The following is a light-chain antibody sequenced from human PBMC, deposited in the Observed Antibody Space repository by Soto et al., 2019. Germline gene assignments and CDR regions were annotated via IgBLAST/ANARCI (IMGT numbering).Light chain of an antibody. J-gene: IGLJ1*01. CDR3: SSYTTSLYV. CDR1: SSGVGGYNY. Sequence: QSVLTQPASVSGSPGQSITISCTGTSSGVGGYNYVSWYQQHPGKAPKLMIYDVSNRPSGVSNRFSGSKSGNTASLTISELQAEDEADYYCSSYTTSLYVFGTGTKVTV. V-gene: IGLV2-14*01. CDR2: DVS.